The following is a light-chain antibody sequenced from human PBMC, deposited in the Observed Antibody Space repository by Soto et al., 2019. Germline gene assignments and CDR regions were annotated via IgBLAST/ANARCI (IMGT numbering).Light chain of an antibody. CDR1: QSVSSN. J-gene: IGKJ1*01. CDR2: GAS. Sequence: EIVMTQSPATLSVSPGERATLSCRASQSVSSNLAWYQQKPGQAPRLLIYGASTRATGIPARFSGSGPGTEFTLTISSLQSEDFAVYYCQQYNNCPSWTFGQGTK. V-gene: IGKV3-15*01. CDR3: QQYNNCPSWT.